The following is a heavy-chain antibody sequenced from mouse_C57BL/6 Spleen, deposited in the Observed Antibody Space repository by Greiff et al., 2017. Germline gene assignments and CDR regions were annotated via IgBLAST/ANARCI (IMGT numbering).Heavy chain of an antibody. J-gene: IGHJ3*01. V-gene: IGHV3-6*01. CDR3: ASMDYYYGSSPFAY. D-gene: IGHD1-1*01. CDR2: ISYDGSN. CDR1: GYSITSGYY. Sequence: ESGPGLVKPSQSLSLTCSVTGYSITSGYYWNWIRQFPGNKLEWMGYISYDGSNNYNPSLKNRISITRDTSKNQFFLKLNSVTTEDTATYYCASMDYYYGSSPFAYWGQGTLVTVSA.